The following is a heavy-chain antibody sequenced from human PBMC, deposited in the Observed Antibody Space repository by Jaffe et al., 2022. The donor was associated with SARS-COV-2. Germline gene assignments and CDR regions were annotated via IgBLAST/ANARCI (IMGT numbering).Heavy chain of an antibody. CDR1: GGSISSSSYY. Sequence: QLQLQESGPGLVKPSETLSLTCTVSGGSISSSSYYWGWIRQPPGKGLEWIGSIYYSGSTYYNPSLKSRVTISVDTSKNQFSLKLSSVTAADTAVYYCAAIVGATTLDYWGQGTLVTVSS. J-gene: IGHJ4*02. V-gene: IGHV4-39*01. CDR2: IYYSGST. D-gene: IGHD1-26*01. CDR3: AAIVGATTLDY.